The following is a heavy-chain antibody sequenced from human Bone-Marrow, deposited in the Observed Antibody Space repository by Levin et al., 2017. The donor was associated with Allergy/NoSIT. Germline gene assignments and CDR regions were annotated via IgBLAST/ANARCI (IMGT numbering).Heavy chain of an antibody. V-gene: IGHV4-4*07. D-gene: IGHD3-22*01. CDR3: ARGAGDYDSRGYFDS. CDR2: AYTSGDA. Sequence: SETLSLTCTVSSGYINSHYWSWVRQPAGKGLEWLGRAYTSGDAKYNPSLKSRVTVSVSPPRNQISLTLTSVTAADTAIYYCARGAGDYDSRGYFDSWGQGILVTVSS. J-gene: IGHJ5*01. CDR1: SGYINSHY.